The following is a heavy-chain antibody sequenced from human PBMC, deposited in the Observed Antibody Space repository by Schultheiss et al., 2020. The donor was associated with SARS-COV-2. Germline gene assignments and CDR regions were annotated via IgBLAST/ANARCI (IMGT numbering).Heavy chain of an antibody. J-gene: IGHJ3*02. D-gene: IGHD3-22*01. Sequence: GGSLRLSCAASGFTVSNNYMSWVRQAPGKGLEWVSVIYSGGSTYYADSVKGRFTISRDNSKNTLYLQMNCLRAEDTAVYYCARGYYYDSSGYEPDAFDIWGQGTMVTVSS. CDR3: ARGYYYDSSGYEPDAFDI. CDR2: IYSGGST. CDR1: GFTVSNNY. V-gene: IGHV3-53*01.